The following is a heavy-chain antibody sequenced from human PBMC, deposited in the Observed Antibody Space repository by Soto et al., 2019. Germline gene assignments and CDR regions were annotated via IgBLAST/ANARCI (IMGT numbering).Heavy chain of an antibody. CDR3: GRGGFTAVVDY. CDR2: LSHSGRT. Sequence: QLQMQESGPGLLKPSETLSLTCSVSGAFISSGAFYWGWFRQPPGKGLERIGSLSHSGRTFYNASRRSRVEISVETLQFSLRLNSVSAADTAIYYCGRGGFTAVVDYWVRGSLVTVSS. J-gene: IGHJ4*02. CDR1: GAFISSGAFY. V-gene: IGHV4-39*01. D-gene: IGHD6-25*01.